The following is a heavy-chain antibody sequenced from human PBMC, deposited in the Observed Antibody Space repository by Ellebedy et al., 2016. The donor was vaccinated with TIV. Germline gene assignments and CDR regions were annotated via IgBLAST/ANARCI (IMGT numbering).Heavy chain of an antibody. D-gene: IGHD3-22*01. J-gene: IGHJ4*02. V-gene: IGHV3-33*01. CDR3: ARGHLLYYDSSGFDY. Sequence: GESLKISCAASGFTFSSYGMHWVRQAPGKGLEWVAVIWYDGSNKYYADSVKGRFTISRDNSKNTLYLQMNSLRAEDTAVYYCARGHLLYYDSSGFDYWGQGILVTVSS. CDR2: IWYDGSNK. CDR1: GFTFSSYG.